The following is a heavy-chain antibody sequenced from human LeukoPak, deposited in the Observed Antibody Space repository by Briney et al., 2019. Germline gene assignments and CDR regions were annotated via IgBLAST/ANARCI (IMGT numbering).Heavy chain of an antibody. D-gene: IGHD4-23*01. J-gene: IGHJ4*02. CDR3: TRADEYGGNTL. Sequence: GGPLRLSCAVSGFTFSDSWMHWVRQAPGKGLVWVSRINSDGSITAYADSVKGRFTISRDNAKNTLYLQMNSLRAEDTGVYYCTRADEYGGNTLWGQGTLVTVSS. V-gene: IGHV3-74*01. CDR2: INSDGSIT. CDR1: GFTFSDSW.